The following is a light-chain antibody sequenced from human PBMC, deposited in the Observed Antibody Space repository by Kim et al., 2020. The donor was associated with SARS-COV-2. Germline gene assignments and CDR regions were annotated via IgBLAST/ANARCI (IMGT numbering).Light chain of an antibody. CDR3: QQYDRYWA. CDR2: DAS. CDR1: QSISNY. V-gene: IGKV1-5*01. Sequence: IQMTQSPSTLSASIGDSVTITCRASQSISNYLALYQQRPGQAPKLLVYDASTLNRGVPSRFRGSGSGTEFTLTIGGLQSDDFATYYCQQYDRYWAFGQGTKVDIK. J-gene: IGKJ1*01.